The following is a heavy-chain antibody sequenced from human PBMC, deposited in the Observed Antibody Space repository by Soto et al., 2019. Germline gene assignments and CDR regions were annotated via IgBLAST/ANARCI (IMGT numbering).Heavy chain of an antibody. V-gene: IGHV1-58*02. J-gene: IGHJ3*02. D-gene: IGHD3-9*01. CDR1: GFTFTSSA. Sequence: GASVKVSCKASGFTFTSSAMQWVRQARGQRLEWIGWIVVGGGNTNYAEKFQERVTITRDMSTSTAYMELSSLRSEDTAVYYCAAGSDILTSYPAAFDTCGQGTMITVSS. CDR3: AAGSDILTSYPAAFDT. CDR2: IVVGGGNT.